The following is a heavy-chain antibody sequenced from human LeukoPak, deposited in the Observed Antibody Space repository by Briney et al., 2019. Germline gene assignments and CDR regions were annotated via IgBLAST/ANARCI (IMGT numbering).Heavy chain of an antibody. CDR2: MSITGITR. J-gene: IGHJ4*02. CDR1: RVTFRKYS. V-gene: IGHV3-48*04. CDR3: VSDLIGYCSSTGCSATAAGHDFDY. Sequence: GGTLRLSRAASRVTFRKYSMNSVRQAPGKGLEGVSDMSITGITRYHAHPGKGRFTIYRANAKNSVYLSMNSLRAEDTAVYYCVSDLIGYCSSTGCSATAAGHDFDYWGQGTLVTVSS. D-gene: IGHD2-2*01.